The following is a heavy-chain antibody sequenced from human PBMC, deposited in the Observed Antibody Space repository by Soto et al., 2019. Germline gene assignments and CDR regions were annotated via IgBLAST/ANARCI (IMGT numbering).Heavy chain of an antibody. V-gene: IGHV1-8*01. CDR2: MNPNSGNT. CDR3: TSHGGKMLEYCSSTSCPDYYYYYMDV. CDR1: GYTFTSYD. J-gene: IGHJ6*03. D-gene: IGHD2-2*01. Sequence: ASVKVSCKASGYTFTSYDINWVRQATGQGLEWMGWMNPNSGNTGYAQKFQGRVTMTRNTSISTAYMELSSLRSEDTAAYYCTSHGGKMLEYCSSTSCPDYYYYYMDVWGKGTTVTFS.